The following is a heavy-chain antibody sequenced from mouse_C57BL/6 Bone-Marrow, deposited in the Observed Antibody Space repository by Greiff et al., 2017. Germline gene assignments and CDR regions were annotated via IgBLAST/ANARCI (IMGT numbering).Heavy chain of an antibody. CDR1: GYTFTSYW. D-gene: IGHD2-2*01. CDR2: IDPSDSYT. CDR3: ERRWLRRYFDV. Sequence: QVQLQQPGAELVMPGASVKLSCKASGYTFTSYWMHWVKQRPGQGLEWIGEIDPSDSYTNYTQKFKGKSTLTVDKSSSTAYMQLSSLTSEDSAVYYCERRWLRRYFDVWGTGTTGTVSA. J-gene: IGHJ1*03. V-gene: IGHV1-69*01.